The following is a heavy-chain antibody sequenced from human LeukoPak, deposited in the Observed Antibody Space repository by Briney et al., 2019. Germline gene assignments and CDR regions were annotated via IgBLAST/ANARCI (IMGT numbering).Heavy chain of an antibody. CDR2: VDGSGDSA. V-gene: IGHV3-23*01. CDR3: AKEDSDFWSAYGDIALEQTFHY. Sequence: PGGSLRLSCVASGFTFSSFAMSWVRQAPGKGLEWVSTVDGSGDSAYYADSVKGRFTISRDISKDTVYLQMNSLRAEDTAIYYCAKEDSDFWSAYGDIALEQTFHYWGQGTLVTVSS. CDR1: GFTFSSFA. J-gene: IGHJ4*02. D-gene: IGHD3-3*01.